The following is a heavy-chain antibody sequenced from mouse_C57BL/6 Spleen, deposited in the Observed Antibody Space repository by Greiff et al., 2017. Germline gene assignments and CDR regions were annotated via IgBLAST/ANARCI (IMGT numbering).Heavy chain of an antibody. CDR2: IDPSDSYT. J-gene: IGHJ3*01. CDR1: GYTFTSYW. V-gene: IGHV1-50*01. Sequence: KESCKASGYTFTSYWMQWVKQRPGQGLEWIGEIDPSDSYTNYNQKFKGKATLTVDTSSSTAYMQLSSLTSEDSAVYYCARVDSFAYWGQGTLVTVSA. CDR3: ARVDSFAY.